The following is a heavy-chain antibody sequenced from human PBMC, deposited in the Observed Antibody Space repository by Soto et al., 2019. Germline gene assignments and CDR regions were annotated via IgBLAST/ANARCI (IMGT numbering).Heavy chain of an antibody. D-gene: IGHD4-17*01. CDR1: GFTFSSYG. CDR2: IRDGGGSK. V-gene: IGHV3-23*01. CDR3: AKPQVTTGLIYFDY. J-gene: IGHJ4*02. Sequence: GGSLRLSCAASGFTFSSYGMHWVRQAPGKGLEWVSVIRDGGGSKYYADSVKGRFTISRDNSKNTLYLQMNSLRAEDTAVYYCAKPQVTTGLIYFDYWGQGTLVTVSS.